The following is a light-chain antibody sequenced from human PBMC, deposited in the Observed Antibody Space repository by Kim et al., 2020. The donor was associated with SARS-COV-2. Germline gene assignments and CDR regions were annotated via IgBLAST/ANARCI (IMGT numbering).Light chain of an antibody. V-gene: IGKV1-27*01. CDR2: AAS. J-gene: IGKJ1*01. CDR3: QVYSSAPRT. Sequence: AFVGDRVTLTCRAGQGMSKYVAWYQKKPVKVTKLLIYAASNLRSGVPSRFSGSGSGTDFTLTISSLQPGDVATYYCQVYSSAPRTFGQGTKMEIK. CDR1: QGMSKY.